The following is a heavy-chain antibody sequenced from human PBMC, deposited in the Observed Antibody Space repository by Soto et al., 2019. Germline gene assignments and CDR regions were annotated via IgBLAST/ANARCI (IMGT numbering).Heavy chain of an antibody. J-gene: IGHJ6*01. Sequence: EVQLLESGGGLVQPGGSLRLSCAATGLTFSSCAMSWVRQAPGKGLEWVSGISGSGDSTFYADSVKGRFTISRDNSKNTLYRQMNSLRAEETAVYYCARLLRPVYYYGMDVWGQGTTVTVS. CDR3: ARLLRPVYYYGMDV. CDR2: ISGSGDST. D-gene: IGHD3-22*01. V-gene: IGHV3-23*01. CDR1: GLTFSSCA.